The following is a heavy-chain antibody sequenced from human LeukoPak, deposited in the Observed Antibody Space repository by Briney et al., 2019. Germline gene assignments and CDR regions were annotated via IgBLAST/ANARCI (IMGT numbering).Heavy chain of an antibody. CDR2: IYYSGST. D-gene: IGHD3-22*01. CDR3: TRVRSSEGDYYGMDV. V-gene: IGHV4-59*08. Sequence: SETLPLTCTVSGGSISSYYWSWIRQPPGKGLEWIGYIYYSGSTNYNPSLKSRVTISVDTSKNQFSLKLSSVTAADTAVYYCTRVRSSEGDYYGMDVWGQGTTVTVSS. J-gene: IGHJ6*02. CDR1: GGSISSYY.